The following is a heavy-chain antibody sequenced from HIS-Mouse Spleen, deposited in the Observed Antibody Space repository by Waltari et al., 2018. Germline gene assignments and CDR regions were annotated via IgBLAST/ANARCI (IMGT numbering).Heavy chain of an antibody. CDR2: IYHSGST. CDR3: ARDSWAYAIEYFQH. J-gene: IGHJ1*01. D-gene: IGHD2-8*01. CDR1: GYSISSGYY. V-gene: IGHV4-38-2*02. Sequence: QVQLQESGPGLVKPSETLSLTCTVSGYSISSGYYWGWIRQPPWKGLEWIGSIYHSGSTSYNPSLKSRVTISVDTSKNQFSLKLSSVTAADTAVYYCARDSWAYAIEYFQHWGQGTLVTVSS.